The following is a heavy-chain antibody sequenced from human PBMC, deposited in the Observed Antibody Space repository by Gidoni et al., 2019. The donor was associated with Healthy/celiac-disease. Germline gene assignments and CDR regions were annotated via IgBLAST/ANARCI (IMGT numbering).Heavy chain of an antibody. CDR3: ARRKYLYYYDSSGQSRAANWFDP. J-gene: IGHJ5*02. D-gene: IGHD3-22*01. Sequence: QLQLQESRPGLVKPSETLSLPCTVPGCSIGSSSYSWGWIRQPPGKGLEWIGSIYYSGTTYYNPSLKSRVPISVDTSKNQFSLKLSSVTAADTAVYYCARRKYLYYYDSSGQSRAANWFDPWGQGTLVTVSS. CDR1: GCSIGSSSYS. CDR2: IYYSGTT. V-gene: IGHV4-39*01.